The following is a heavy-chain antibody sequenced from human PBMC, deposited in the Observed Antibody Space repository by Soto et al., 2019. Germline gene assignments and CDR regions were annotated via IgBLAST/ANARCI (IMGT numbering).Heavy chain of an antibody. CDR3: AKDRATMIVGDYYYYYGMDV. V-gene: IGHV3-30*18. Sequence: GGSLRLSCAASGFTFSSYGMHWVRQAPGKGLEWVAVISYDGSNKYYADSVKGRFTISRDNSKNTLYLQMNSLRAEDTAVYYCAKDRATMIVGDYYYYYGMDVWGKGTTVTVSS. CDR1: GFTFSSYG. D-gene: IGHD3-22*01. J-gene: IGHJ6*04. CDR2: ISYDGSNK.